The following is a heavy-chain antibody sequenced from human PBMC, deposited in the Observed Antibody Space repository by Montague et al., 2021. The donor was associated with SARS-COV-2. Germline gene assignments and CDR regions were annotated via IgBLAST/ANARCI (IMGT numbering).Heavy chain of an antibody. CDR1: GFTFSSYS. V-gene: IGHV3-21*01. CDR2: ISSSSSYI. CDR3: ARVSKVRGVIISGYFDI. D-gene: IGHD3-10*01. J-gene: IGHJ2*01. Sequence: SLRLSCAASGFTFSSYSMNWARQAPGKGLEWVSSISSSSSYIYYADSVKGRFTISRDNAKNSLYLQMYSLRAEDTAVYYCARVSKVRGVIISGYFDIWGRGTLVTVSS.